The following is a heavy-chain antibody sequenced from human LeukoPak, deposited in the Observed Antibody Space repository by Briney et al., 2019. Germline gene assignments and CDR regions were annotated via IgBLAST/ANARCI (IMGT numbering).Heavy chain of an antibody. Sequence: SGTLSLTCAVSGGSISSSNWWSWVRQPPGKGLEWIGEIYHSGSTNYNPSLKSRVTISVDKSKNQFSLKLSSVTAADTAVYYCARGIYYYDSSGYYYGPAYFDYWGQGTLVTVSS. J-gene: IGHJ4*02. CDR1: GGSISSSNW. CDR2: IYHSGST. V-gene: IGHV4-4*02. CDR3: ARGIYYYDSSGYYYGPAYFDY. D-gene: IGHD3-22*01.